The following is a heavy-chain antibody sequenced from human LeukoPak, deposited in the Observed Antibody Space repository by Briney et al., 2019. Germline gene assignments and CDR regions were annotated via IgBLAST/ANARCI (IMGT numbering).Heavy chain of an antibody. V-gene: IGHV3-11*04. CDR2: ISSGGDSI. CDR1: GITFSDHY. D-gene: IGHD3-10*02. CDR3: AELGITMIGGV. Sequence: GGSLRLSCAASGITFSDHYMSWIRQAPGKGLEWLSYISSGGDSIYYADSAKGRFTISRDNAKNSLYLQMNSLRAEDTAVYYCAELGITMIGGVWGKGTTVTISS. J-gene: IGHJ6*04.